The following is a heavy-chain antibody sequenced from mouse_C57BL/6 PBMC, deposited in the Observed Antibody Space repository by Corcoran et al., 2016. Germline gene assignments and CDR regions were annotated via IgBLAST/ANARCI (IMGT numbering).Heavy chain of an antibody. V-gene: IGHV1-76*01. CDR2: IYPGSSNT. D-gene: IGHD1-1*01. CDR1: GYTFTDYY. CDR3: VRGGSSYVHWYFDV. Sequence: QFQLKQSGAELVRPGASVKLSCKASGYTFTDYYINWVKQRPGQGLEWIARIYPGSSNTYYNEKFKGKATLTAEKSSSTAYMQLSSLTSEDSAVYFCVRGGSSYVHWYFDVWGTGTTVTVSS. J-gene: IGHJ1*03.